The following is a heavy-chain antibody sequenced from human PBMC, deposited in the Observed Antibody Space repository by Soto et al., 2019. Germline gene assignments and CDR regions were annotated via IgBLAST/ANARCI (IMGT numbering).Heavy chain of an antibody. V-gene: IGHV1-69*12. CDR2: IIPIFGTA. J-gene: IGHJ6*02. Sequence: QVQLVQSGAEVKKPGSSVKVSCKASGGTFSSYAISWVRQAPGQGLEWMGGIIPIFGTANYAQKFQGRVTITAHPSTSTAYMALSSLRSEATAVYYCARSKQLVHGYGMDVWGQGTTVTVSS. CDR3: ARSKQLVHGYGMDV. CDR1: GGTFSSYA. D-gene: IGHD6-6*01.